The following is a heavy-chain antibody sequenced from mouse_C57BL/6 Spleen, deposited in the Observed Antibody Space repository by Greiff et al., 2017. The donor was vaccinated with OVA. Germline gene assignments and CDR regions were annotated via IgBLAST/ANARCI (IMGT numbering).Heavy chain of an antibody. Sequence: QVQLKESGAELVKPGASVKLSCKASGYTFTSYWMHWVKQRPGRGLEGIGRIDPNSGGTKYNEKFKSKATLTVDKPSSTAYMQLSSLTSEDSAVYYCAREDYYGGYFDVWGTGTTVTVSS. CDR1: GYTFTSYW. J-gene: IGHJ1*03. V-gene: IGHV1-72*01. CDR2: IDPNSGGT. D-gene: IGHD1-1*01. CDR3: AREDYYGGYFDV.